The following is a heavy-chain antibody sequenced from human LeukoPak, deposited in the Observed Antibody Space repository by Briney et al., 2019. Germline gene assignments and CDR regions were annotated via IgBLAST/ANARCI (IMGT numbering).Heavy chain of an antibody. Sequence: ASVKVSCKVSGYTLTESSMHWVRQAPGKGLEWMGGFDPGDGETIYAQKFLGRVTMTEDTSTDTAYMELSSLRSEDTAVYYCATAPYYYDSSGYYFAGFDYWGQGTLVTVSS. CDR2: FDPGDGET. CDR3: ATAPYYYDSSGYYFAGFDY. D-gene: IGHD3-22*01. CDR1: GYTLTESS. V-gene: IGHV1-24*01. J-gene: IGHJ4*02.